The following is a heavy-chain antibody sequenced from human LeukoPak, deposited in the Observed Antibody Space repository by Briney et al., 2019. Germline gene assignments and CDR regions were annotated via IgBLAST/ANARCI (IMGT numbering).Heavy chain of an antibody. Sequence: ASVKVSCKASGYPFTSYFMHWVRQAPGQGLEWMGMINPSGGSTSYTPKFQGRVTMSRDMSTSTAYMELSSLRSEDMAVYYCARSSVTFGGVIVLGFDYWGQGTLVTVSS. CDR3: ARSSVTFGGVIVLGFDY. CDR2: INPSGGST. D-gene: IGHD3-16*02. V-gene: IGHV1-46*01. CDR1: GYPFTSYF. J-gene: IGHJ4*02.